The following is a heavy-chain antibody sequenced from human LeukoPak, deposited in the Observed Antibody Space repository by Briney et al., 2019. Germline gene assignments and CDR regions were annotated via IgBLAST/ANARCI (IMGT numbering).Heavy chain of an antibody. CDR3: ARHRPGWLQSSFDY. D-gene: IGHD5-24*01. CDR1: GFIFSNYW. Sequence: PGGSLRLSCEATGFIFSNYWMAWVRQAPGKGLEWVANIKEDGSDKNYVESMKGRFTISRDNAKNSLYLQMNSLRVEDTAVYYCARHRPGWLQSSFDYWGQGTLVTVSS. J-gene: IGHJ4*02. CDR2: IKEDGSDK. V-gene: IGHV3-7*01.